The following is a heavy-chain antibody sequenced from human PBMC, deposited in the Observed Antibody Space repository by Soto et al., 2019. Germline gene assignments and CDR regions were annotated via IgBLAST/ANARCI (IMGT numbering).Heavy chain of an antibody. J-gene: IGHJ4*02. Sequence: SETLSLTCTVSGGSISSGDYYWSWIRQSPGKGLEWIGYIYYSGSTYYNPSLKSRVTISVDTSKNQFSLKLSSVTAADTAVYYCARGDDSSGYYAYWGQGSLVLGSS. CDR2: IYYSGST. CDR3: ARGDDSSGYYAY. V-gene: IGHV4-30-4*08. D-gene: IGHD3-22*01. CDR1: GGSISSGDYY.